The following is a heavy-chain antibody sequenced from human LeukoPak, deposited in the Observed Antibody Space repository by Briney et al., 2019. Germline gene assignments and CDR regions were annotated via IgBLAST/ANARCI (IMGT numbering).Heavy chain of an antibody. CDR1: GGSISSSGYY. CDR2: IYYSGSA. Sequence: PSETLSLTCTVSGGSISSSGYYWSWIRQPPGKGLEWIGTIYYSGSAYYNPSLKTQVTISVDTSKNQFSLKLSSVTAADTAVYFCARGSQVDDFWSGYRAPLDYWGQGNPGHRLV. CDR3: ARGSQVDDFWSGYRAPLDY. D-gene: IGHD3-3*01. V-gene: IGHV4-39*01. J-gene: IGHJ4*02.